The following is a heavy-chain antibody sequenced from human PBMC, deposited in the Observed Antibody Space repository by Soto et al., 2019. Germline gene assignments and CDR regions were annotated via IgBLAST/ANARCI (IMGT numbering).Heavy chain of an antibody. CDR2: INHSGST. J-gene: IGHJ5*02. D-gene: IGHD3-22*01. V-gene: IGHV4-34*01. CDR3: ARGGHSSGYYYGSWFDP. CDR1: GGSFSGYY. Sequence: SETLSLTCAAYGGSFSGYYWSWIRQPPGKGLEWIGEINHSGSTNYNPSLKSRVTISVDTSKNQFSLKLSSVTAADTAVYYCARGGHSSGYYYGSWFDPWGQGTLVTVSS.